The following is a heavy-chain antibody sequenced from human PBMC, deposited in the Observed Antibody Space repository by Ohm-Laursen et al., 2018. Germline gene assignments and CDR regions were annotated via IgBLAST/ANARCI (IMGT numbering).Heavy chain of an antibody. CDR2: IKSKTDGGTT. CDR1: GFAFEDSW. D-gene: IGHD5-24*01. J-gene: IGHJ6*02. CDR3: TTWGQLDV. V-gene: IGHV3-15*01. Sequence: SLRLSCAASGFAFEDSWMTWVRQAPGKGLEWVGRIKSKTDGGTTDFAAPVRGRFTISRDDSKKTVYLQMNSLTSEDTAVYYCTTWGQLDVWGQGTAVTVSS.